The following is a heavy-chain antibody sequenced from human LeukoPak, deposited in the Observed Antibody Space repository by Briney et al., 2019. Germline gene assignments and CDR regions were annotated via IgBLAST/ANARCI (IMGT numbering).Heavy chain of an antibody. D-gene: IGHD3-3*01. CDR2: INHSGST. CDR3: ARGAPIFGVVTYYYYGMDV. J-gene: IGHJ6*02. Sequence: HPSETLSLTCAVYGGSFSDYYWSWIRQPPGKGLEWIGEINHSGSTNYNPSLKSRVTISVDTSKNQFSLKLSSVTAADTAVYYCARGAPIFGVVTYYYYGMDVWGQGTTVTVSS. CDR1: GGSFSDYY. V-gene: IGHV4-34*01.